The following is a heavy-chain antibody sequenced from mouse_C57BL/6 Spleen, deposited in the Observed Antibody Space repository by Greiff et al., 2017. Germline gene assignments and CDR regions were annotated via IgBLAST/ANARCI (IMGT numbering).Heavy chain of an antibody. J-gene: IGHJ3*01. CDR3: ARQGDYYGSLFAY. CDR1: GFTFSSYT. D-gene: IGHD1-1*01. CDR2: ISGGGGNT. V-gene: IGHV5-9*01. Sequence: EVQVVESGGGLVKPGGSLKLSCAASGFTFSSYTMSWVRQTPEKRLEWVATISGGGGNTYYPDSVKGRFTISRDNAKNTLYLQMSSLRSEDTALYYCARQGDYYGSLFAYWSEGTLVTVSA.